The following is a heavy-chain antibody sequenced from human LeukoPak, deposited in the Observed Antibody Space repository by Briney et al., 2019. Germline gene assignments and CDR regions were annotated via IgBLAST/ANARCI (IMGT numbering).Heavy chain of an antibody. D-gene: IGHD6-13*01. V-gene: IGHV4-59*01. J-gene: IGHJ6*02. CDR3: ARVRGSSSWSYYYYGMDV. CDR1: GGSISSYY. CDR2: IYYSGST. Sequence: SETLSLTCTVSGGSISSYYWSWIRQPPGKGLEWIGYIYYSGSTNYNPSLKSRVTISVDTSKNQLSLKLSTVTAADTSVYYCARVRGSSSWSYYYYGMDVWGQGTTVTVSS.